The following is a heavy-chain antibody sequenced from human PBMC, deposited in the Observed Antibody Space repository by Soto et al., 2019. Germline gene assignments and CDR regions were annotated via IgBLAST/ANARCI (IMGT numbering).Heavy chain of an antibody. CDR1: GFTFSSYG. V-gene: IGHV3-30*18. CDR3: AKDRYGGNSGLDY. J-gene: IGHJ4*02. CDR2: ISYDGSNK. D-gene: IGHD2-21*02. Sequence: QVQLVESGGGVVQPGRSLRLSCAASGFTFSSYGMHWVRQAPGKGLEWVAVISYDGSNKYYADSVKGRFTISRDNXKNTLYLQMNSLRAEDTAVYYCAKDRYGGNSGLDYWGQGTLVTVSS.